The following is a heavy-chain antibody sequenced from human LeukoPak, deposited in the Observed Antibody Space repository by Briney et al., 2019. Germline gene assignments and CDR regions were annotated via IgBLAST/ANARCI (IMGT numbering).Heavy chain of an antibody. Sequence: GGSLRLSCAASGFTFSDYYMSWIRQAPGKGLEWISYISGSGPTIHYADSVKGRFTISRDNSKNTLYLQMNSLRAEDTAVYYCAKDRDYGVAIDYWGQGTLVTVSS. D-gene: IGHD4-17*01. V-gene: IGHV3-11*01. CDR1: GFTFSDYY. CDR3: AKDRDYGVAIDY. CDR2: ISGSGPTI. J-gene: IGHJ4*02.